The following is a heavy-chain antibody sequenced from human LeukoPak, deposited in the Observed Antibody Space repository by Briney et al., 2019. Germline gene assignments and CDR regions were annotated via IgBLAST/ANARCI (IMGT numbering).Heavy chain of an antibody. CDR2: ISGSGGTT. CDR1: GFTFSTYG. CDR3: AINYGDLGG. J-gene: IGHJ4*02. V-gene: IGHV3-23*01. D-gene: IGHD4-17*01. Sequence: GGPLRLPCAPSGFTFSTYGMSWVRQAPANGLDWVSAISGSGGTTYYADSVKGRYTITRDNTNNTLSLQMNSLRAEDTAVYYWAINYGDLGGWGQGTLVTVSS.